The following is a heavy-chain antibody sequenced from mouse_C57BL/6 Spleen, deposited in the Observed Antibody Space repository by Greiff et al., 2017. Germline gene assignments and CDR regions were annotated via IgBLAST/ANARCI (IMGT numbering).Heavy chain of an antibody. CDR3: ARGEGYYGYAMDY. V-gene: IGHV2-2*01. J-gene: IGHJ4*01. CDR2: IWSGGST. Sequence: VKLVESGPGLVQPSQSLSITCTVSGFSLTSYGVHWVRQSPGKGLEWLGVIWSGGSTDYNAAFISRLSISKDNSKSQVFFKMNSLQADDTAIYYCARGEGYYGYAMDYWGQGTSVTVSS. D-gene: IGHD1-1*01. CDR1: GFSLTSYG.